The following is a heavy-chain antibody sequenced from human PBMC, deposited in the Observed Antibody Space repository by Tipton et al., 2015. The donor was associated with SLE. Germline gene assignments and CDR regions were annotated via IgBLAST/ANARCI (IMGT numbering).Heavy chain of an antibody. CDR3: ARDRRPGKVGGLDR. CDR1: GFPFNNYG. CDR2: IWFDGNNK. J-gene: IGHJ5*02. V-gene: IGHV3-33*01. Sequence: SLRLSCSASGFPFNNYGMDWVRQAPGKGLEWVALIWFDGNNKDYADSVKGRFTISRDNSNNTLYLEMNSLRVEDTAVYYCARDRRPGKVGGLDRWGQGTLV.